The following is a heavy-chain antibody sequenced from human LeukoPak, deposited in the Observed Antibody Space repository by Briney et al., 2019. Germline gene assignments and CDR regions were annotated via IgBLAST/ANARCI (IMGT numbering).Heavy chain of an antibody. V-gene: IGHV4-61*08. CDR2: IYYSGST. D-gene: IGHD3-22*01. J-gene: IGHJ1*01. CDR1: GGSISIGGYS. CDR3: ASTYDSSGYYYALTPDQPEYFQH. Sequence: SETLSLTCAVSGGSISIGGYSWSWIRQPPGRGLEWIGYIYYSGSTNYNPSLKSRVTISVDTSKNQFSLKLSSVTAADTAVYYCASTYDSSGYYYALTPDQPEYFQHWGQGTLVTVSS.